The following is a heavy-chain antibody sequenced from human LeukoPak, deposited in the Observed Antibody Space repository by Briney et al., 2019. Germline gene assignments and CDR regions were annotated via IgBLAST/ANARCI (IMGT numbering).Heavy chain of an antibody. V-gene: IGHV4-59*01. CDR1: GGSISSYY. D-gene: IGHD2-2*01. CDR3: ARDQLVVVPAGAFDI. J-gene: IGHJ3*02. Sequence: PSETLSLTCTVSGGSISSYYWSWVRQPPGKGLEWIGYIYYSGSTNYNPSLKSRVTISVDTSKNQFSLKLSSVTAADTAVYYCARDQLVVVPAGAFDIWGQGTMVTVSS. CDR2: IYYSGST.